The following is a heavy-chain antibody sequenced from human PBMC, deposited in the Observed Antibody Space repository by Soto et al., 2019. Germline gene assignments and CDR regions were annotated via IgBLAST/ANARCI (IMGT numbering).Heavy chain of an antibody. CDR2: INDSGSS. Sequence: SETLSLTCAVYGGSFSGYRWSWIRQPPGKGLEWIGEINDSGSSNCNPALKSRVIVSVDASKNQFSLRLSSVTAADTAVYYCARKLRYCSSSSYEIPYSFDYWGQGTPVTVSS. CDR3: ARKLRYCSSSSYEIPYSFDY. D-gene: IGHD2-2*01. J-gene: IGHJ4*02. CDR1: GGSFSGYR. V-gene: IGHV4-34*01.